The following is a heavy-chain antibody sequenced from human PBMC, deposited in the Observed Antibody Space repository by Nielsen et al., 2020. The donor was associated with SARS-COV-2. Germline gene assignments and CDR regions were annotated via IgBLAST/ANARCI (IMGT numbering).Heavy chain of an antibody. CDR1: GFTFNTYG. D-gene: IGHD3-9*01. J-gene: IGHJ4*02. CDR2: ISDDNTI. Sequence: GESLKISCAASGFTFNTYGMNWVRQAPGKGLEWISYISDDNTIFYADSVKGRFTISRDNAKNSLYLQMNSLRGEDTAVYYCARDLELLTNYYALDYWGQGTLVTVSS. V-gene: IGHV3-48*01. CDR3: ARDLELLTNYYALDY.